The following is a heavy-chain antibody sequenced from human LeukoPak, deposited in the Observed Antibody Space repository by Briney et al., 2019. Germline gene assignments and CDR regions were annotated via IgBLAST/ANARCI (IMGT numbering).Heavy chain of an antibody. V-gene: IGHV3-21*01. D-gene: IGHD3-3*01. CDR2: ITNSGSYI. J-gene: IGHJ4*02. CDR1: GFAFSRFS. Sequence: PGGSLRLSCTATGFAFSRFSMNWVRQAPGKGLEWVSSITNSGSYIYYVDSVKGRFTISRDNAKNSLYLQMNSLRAEDTAVYYCAKASTIFGVAFDYWGQGTLVTVSS. CDR3: AKASTIFGVAFDY.